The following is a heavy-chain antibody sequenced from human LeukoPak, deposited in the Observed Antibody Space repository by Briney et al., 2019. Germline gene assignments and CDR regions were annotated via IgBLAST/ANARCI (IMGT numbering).Heavy chain of an antibody. CDR1: GFTFSSYG. V-gene: IGHV3-23*01. Sequence: GGSLRLSCAASGFTFSSYGVSWVRQAPGKGLEWVSGISGSGHRTYYADSVKGRFTISRDNSRSTLYLQMNSLRAEDTAVYYCAKDWGEYFDYVWGSFTSFDSWGQGTLVTVSS. D-gene: IGHD3-16*01. CDR3: AKDWGEYFDYVWGSFTSFDS. J-gene: IGHJ4*02. CDR2: ISGSGHRT.